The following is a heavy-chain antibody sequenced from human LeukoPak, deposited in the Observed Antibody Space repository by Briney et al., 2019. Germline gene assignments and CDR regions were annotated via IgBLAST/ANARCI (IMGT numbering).Heavy chain of an antibody. V-gene: IGHV4-39*07. J-gene: IGHJ5*02. CDR3: AREGLNMVRGVIPKEAWGWFDP. D-gene: IGHD3-10*01. Sequence: SETLSLTCTVSGGSISSSSYYWGWIRQPPGKGLEWIGSIYYSGSTYYNPSLKSRVTISVDTSKNQFSLKLSSVTAADTAVYYCAREGLNMVRGVIPKEAWGWFDPWGQGTLVTVSS. CDR1: GGSISSSSYY. CDR2: IYYSGST.